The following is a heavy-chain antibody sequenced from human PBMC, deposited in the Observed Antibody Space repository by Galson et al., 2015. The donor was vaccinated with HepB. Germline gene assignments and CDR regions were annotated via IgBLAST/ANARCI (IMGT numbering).Heavy chain of an antibody. CDR3: ARDMNNWNDVGFWFDP. J-gene: IGHJ5*02. V-gene: IGHV3-30*19. D-gene: IGHD1-1*01. CDR2: ISNGGRES. Sequence: SLRLSCAVSGFTFRLFRMHWVRQAPGKGLEWVSLISNGGRESNYVESVKGRFIISRDNSNNTLHLQMNNLRPDDTAIYYCARDMNNWNDVGFWFDPWGQGTVVTVSS. CDR1: GFTFRLFR.